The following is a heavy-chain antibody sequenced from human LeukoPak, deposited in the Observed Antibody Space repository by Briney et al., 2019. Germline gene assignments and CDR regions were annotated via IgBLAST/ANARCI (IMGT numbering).Heavy chain of an antibody. CDR1: GFTFSNYG. Sequence: PGRCLSLTCAASGFTFSNYGRHRGPQDQGKELEWVAVVSYDGGITYYADSVEGRFIISRDNSKNTLYLQLNSLRAEDTAVYYCAKQRVRGGHYFDYWGQGAVVTVSS. CDR3: AKQRVRGGHYFDY. CDR2: VSYDGGIT. D-gene: IGHD3-10*01. J-gene: IGHJ4*02. V-gene: IGHV3-30*18.